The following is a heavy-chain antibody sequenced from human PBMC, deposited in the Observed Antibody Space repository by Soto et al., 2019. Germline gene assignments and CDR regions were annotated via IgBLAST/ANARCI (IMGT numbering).Heavy chain of an antibody. J-gene: IGHJ6*03. CDR2: ISAYNGNT. V-gene: IGHV1-18*01. CDR1: GYTFTSYG. D-gene: IGHD2-2*02. CDR3: ARVHDIVGVPAAIGPSYYMDV. Sequence: QVQLVQSGAEVKKPGASVKVSCKASGYTFTSYGISWARQAPGQGLEWMGWISAYNGNTNYAQKLQGRGNMTTDTSTSTGYMELRSLRSVDTAVYYCARVHDIVGVPAAIGPSYYMDVWGKGTTVTVSS.